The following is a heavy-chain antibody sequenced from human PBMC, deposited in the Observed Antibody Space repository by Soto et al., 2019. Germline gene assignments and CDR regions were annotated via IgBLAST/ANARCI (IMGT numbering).Heavy chain of an antibody. J-gene: IGHJ4*02. D-gene: IGHD6-19*01. CDR3: AKRGGGSGWYSADY. V-gene: IGHV3-30*18. CDR2: ISYDGTNK. Sequence: QVQLVESGGGVVQPGTSLRLSCVASGFAFSSYGIHWVRQAPGKGLEWMAVISYDGTNKYYTDSVKGRFTVSRDNSKNTVYLQMDSRRAEDTALYYCAKRGGGSGWYSADYWGQGTLVTVSS. CDR1: GFAFSSYG.